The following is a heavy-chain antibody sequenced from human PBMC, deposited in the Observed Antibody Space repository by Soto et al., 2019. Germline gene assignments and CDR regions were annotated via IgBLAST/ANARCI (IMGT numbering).Heavy chain of an antibody. V-gene: IGHV3-48*03. CDR3: APRKSGSFNIGAFDI. D-gene: IGHD3-10*01. J-gene: IGHJ3*02. CDR2: ISKNGIDI. Sequence: GGSLRLSCGASGFSFSTYEMNWVRQAPGKGLEWVSYISKNGIDIYYADSVKGRFTISRDNANNSLFLQMNSLRAEDTAVYYCAPRKSGSFNIGAFDIWGQGTMVTVSS. CDR1: GFSFSTYE.